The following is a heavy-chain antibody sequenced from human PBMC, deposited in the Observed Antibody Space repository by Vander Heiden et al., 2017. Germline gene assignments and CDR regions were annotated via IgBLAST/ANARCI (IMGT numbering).Heavy chain of an antibody. V-gene: IGHV1-2*02. CDR1: GYTFTGYY. CDR2: INPNTGVT. Sequence: QVQLVQSGAEVKKQGAPVKVSCKASGYTFTGYYIHWVRQAPGQGLEWMGWINPNTGVTDYVQKFQGRVSMTRDTSINTAYMELSVLRSDDTAVYYCAREAMDVWGQGTTVAVSS. J-gene: IGHJ6*02. CDR3: AREAMDV.